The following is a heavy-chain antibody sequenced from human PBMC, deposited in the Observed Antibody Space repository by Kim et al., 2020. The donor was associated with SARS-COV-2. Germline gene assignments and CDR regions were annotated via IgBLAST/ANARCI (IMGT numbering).Heavy chain of an antibody. CDR3: AGGKYYYDGSGNPRFWYFDL. CDR2: VFDSGST. Sequence: SETLSLTCTVSGGSISYYYWSWIRQPPGKGLEWIGYVFDSGSTNYNPSLKSRVTISLDTSKKQFSLQLTSVTAADTAVYYCAGGKYYYDGSGNPRFWYFDLWGRGTLVTVSS. D-gene: IGHD3-22*01. V-gene: IGHV4-59*01. J-gene: IGHJ2*01. CDR1: GGSISYYY.